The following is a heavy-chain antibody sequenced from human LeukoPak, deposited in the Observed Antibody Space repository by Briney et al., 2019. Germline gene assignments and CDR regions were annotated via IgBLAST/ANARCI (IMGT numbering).Heavy chain of an antibody. CDR3: PRDPRVVATRVSYMDV. Sequence: SVNVSCAPSGYTSTVYYLHWVRQAPGQGLEWLGWINPNIGGTNYAQTFQGRVTITSDRPSTTTYMERSRLMSSAPPVIYCPRDPRVVATRVSYMDVWRKGPTVSVFS. D-gene: IGHD2-21*02. CDR1: GYTSTVYY. CDR2: INPNIGGT. J-gene: IGHJ6*03. V-gene: IGHV1-2*02.